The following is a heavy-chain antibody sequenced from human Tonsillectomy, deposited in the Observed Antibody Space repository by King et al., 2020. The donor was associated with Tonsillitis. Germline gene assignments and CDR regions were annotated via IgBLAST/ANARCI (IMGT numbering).Heavy chain of an antibody. CDR1: GCSISSSVYY. V-gene: IGHV4-31*03. Sequence: VQLQESGPGLVKPSQTLSLTCTVSGCSISSSVYYWSWIRQHPGKGLEWIGYIYYSGSTDYNPSLKSRVTISVDTSKNLFALKLSSVTAADTAVYYCARAIYGSGSYTYYFDYWGQGTLVTVSS. CDR2: IYYSGST. D-gene: IGHD3-10*01. CDR3: ARAIYGSGSYTYYFDY. J-gene: IGHJ4*02.